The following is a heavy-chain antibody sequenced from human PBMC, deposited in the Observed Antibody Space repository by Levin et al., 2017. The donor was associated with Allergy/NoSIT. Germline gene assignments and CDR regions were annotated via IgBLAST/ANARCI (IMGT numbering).Heavy chain of an antibody. CDR1: GGSISSSISY. D-gene: IGHD3-9*01. V-gene: IGHV4-39*01. CDR3: ARQCYDILTGYYNFDY. J-gene: IGHJ4*02. Sequence: ASETLSLTCTVSGGSISSSISYWGWIRQAPGKGLEWIGSIYNSGRTYYNPSLKSRVTTSVDTSKNQFSLKLSSVTAADTAVYYCARQCYDILTGYYNFDYWGQGTLVTVSS. CDR2: IYNSGRT.